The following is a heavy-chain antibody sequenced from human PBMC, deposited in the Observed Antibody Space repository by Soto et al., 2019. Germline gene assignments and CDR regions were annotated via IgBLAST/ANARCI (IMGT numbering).Heavy chain of an antibody. CDR3: ARHRRNRGNSPWVDP. Sequence: SETLSLTCTVSGGSISSYYWSWIRQPPGKGLEWIGYIYYSGSTNYNPSLKSRVTISVDTSKNQFSLKLSSVTAADTAVYYCARHRRNRGNSPWVDPWGQGSLVTVS. CDR1: GGSISSYY. V-gene: IGHV4-59*08. D-gene: IGHD1-7*01. CDR2: IYYSGST. J-gene: IGHJ5*02.